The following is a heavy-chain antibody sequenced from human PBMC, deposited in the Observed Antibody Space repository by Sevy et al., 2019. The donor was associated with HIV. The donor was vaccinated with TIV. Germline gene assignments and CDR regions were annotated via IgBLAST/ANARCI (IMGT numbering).Heavy chain of an antibody. CDR3: ARVGYCRGGTCFSGFYYAMDV. Sequence: GGSLRLSCAVSGFTLTNEFFSWVRQAPGKGLEWVAVVYSGGATYYADSVKGRFTISRDKSKSTLYLQMKSLGAEDTALYYCARVGYCRGGTCFSGFYYAMDVWGQGTTVTVSS. D-gene: IGHD2-15*01. J-gene: IGHJ6*02. CDR1: GFTLTNEF. CDR2: VYSGGAT. V-gene: IGHV3-53*01.